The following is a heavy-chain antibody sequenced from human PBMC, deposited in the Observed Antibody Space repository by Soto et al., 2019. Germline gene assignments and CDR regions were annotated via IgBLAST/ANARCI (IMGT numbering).Heavy chain of an antibody. Sequence: EVQLLESGGGLGQPGGSLRLSCAASGFSLSNYGMTWVRQAPGKGLEWVSTIRGSNGDTYYGDSVTGRFTISRDISKSTLYLQMSSLRAEDTAVYYCAKDVNDDILAGYYYYWGQGTLVTVSP. J-gene: IGHJ4*02. CDR1: GFSLSNYG. CDR2: IRGSNGDT. D-gene: IGHD3-9*01. V-gene: IGHV3-23*01. CDR3: AKDVNDDILAGYYYY.